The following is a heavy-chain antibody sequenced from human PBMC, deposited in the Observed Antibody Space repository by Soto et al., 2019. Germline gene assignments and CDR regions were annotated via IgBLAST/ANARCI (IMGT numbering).Heavy chain of an antibody. D-gene: IGHD6-19*01. CDR3: ARDAVAGSAQGAFDY. V-gene: IGHV4-31*03. Sequence: QVQLQESGPGLVKPSQTLSLTCTVSGGSISSGGYYWSWIRQHPGKGLEWIGYIYYSGSTYYNPSLKSRVTISVDTSKNQFSLKLSSVTAADTAVYYCARDAVAGSAQGAFDYWGQGTLVTVSS. CDR1: GGSISSGGYY. J-gene: IGHJ4*02. CDR2: IYYSGST.